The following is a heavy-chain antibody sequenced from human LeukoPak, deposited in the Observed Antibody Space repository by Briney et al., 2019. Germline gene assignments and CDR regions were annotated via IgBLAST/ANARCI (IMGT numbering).Heavy chain of an antibody. CDR2: ISGSGRRT. J-gene: IGHJ4*02. CDR3: AKQRSGYDIGYFDD. V-gene: IGHV3-23*01. D-gene: IGHD3-3*01. CDR1: GFSLSPYG. Sequence: GGSLRLSCAASGFSLSPYGMSWVRQAPGKGLEWVSVISGSGRRTYYADSVKGRLTISRDNSKNTLYLQMNSLRVEDTAVYYCAKQRSGYDIGYFDDWGQGTLVTVSS.